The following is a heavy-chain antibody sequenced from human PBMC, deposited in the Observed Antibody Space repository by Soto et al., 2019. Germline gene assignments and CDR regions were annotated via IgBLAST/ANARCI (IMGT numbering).Heavy chain of an antibody. CDR3: ARWVGATSFDY. Sequence: PSETLSLTCIVSGGSISSYYWSWIRQPPGKGLEWIGYIYYSGSTYYNPSLKSRVTISVDTSKNQFSLKLSSVTAADTAVYYCARWVGATSFDYWGQGTLVTVSS. J-gene: IGHJ4*02. CDR1: GGSISSYY. V-gene: IGHV4-59*06. D-gene: IGHD1-26*01. CDR2: IYYSGST.